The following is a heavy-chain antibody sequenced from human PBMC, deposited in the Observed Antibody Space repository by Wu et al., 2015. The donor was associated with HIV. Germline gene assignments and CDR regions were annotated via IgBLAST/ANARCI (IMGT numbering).Heavy chain of an antibody. D-gene: IGHD3-22*01. Sequence: QVRLVQSGAEVKKPGSSVKVSCKASGGTFIYFAINWVRQAPGQGLEWMGGIIPIFGTANYAQKFQGRVTITTDESTSTAYMELSSLRSEDTAVYYCARVMQTNYDSSGYYYEGDAFDIWGQGTMVTVSS. CDR1: GGTFIYFA. J-gene: IGHJ3*02. V-gene: IGHV1-69*05. CDR3: ARVMQTNYDSSGYYYEGDAFDI. CDR2: IIPIFGTA.